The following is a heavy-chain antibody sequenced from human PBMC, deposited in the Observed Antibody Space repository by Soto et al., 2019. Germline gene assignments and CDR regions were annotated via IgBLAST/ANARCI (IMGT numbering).Heavy chain of an antibody. CDR1: GGSISSYY. Sequence: SETLSLTCTVSGGSISSYYWSWIRQPPGKGLEWIGYIYYSGRTDYNPSLQSRVIMSVDTSKNQFSLKLSSVTPADTAVYYCARGGWSNDYWGLGTLVTVSS. J-gene: IGHJ4*02. CDR2: IYYSGRT. V-gene: IGHV4-59*12. CDR3: ARGGWSNDY.